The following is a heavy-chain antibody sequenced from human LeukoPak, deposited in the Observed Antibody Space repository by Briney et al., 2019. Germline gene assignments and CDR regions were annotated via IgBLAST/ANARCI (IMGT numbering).Heavy chain of an antibody. CDR2: IYYSGST. J-gene: IGHJ4*02. CDR3: ARGARAGYNLEPFDY. CDR1: GGSISSYY. V-gene: IGHV4-59*08. D-gene: IGHD5-24*01. Sequence: SETLSLTCTVSGGSISSYYWSWIRQPPGKGLEWIGYIYYSGSTNYNPSLKSRVTISVDTSKNQFSLKLSSVTAADTAVCYCARGARAGYNLEPFDYWGQGTLVTVSS.